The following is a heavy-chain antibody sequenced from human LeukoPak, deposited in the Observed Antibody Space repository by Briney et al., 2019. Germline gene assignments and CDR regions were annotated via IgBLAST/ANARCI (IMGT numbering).Heavy chain of an antibody. J-gene: IGHJ4*02. CDR3: ARDYALDY. V-gene: IGHV3-30*04. CDR2: ISYDGSNK. D-gene: IGHD4-17*01. CDR1: GFIFSSYA. Sequence: GRSLRLSCAASGFIFSSYAMHWVRQAPGKGLEWVAVISYDGSNKYYADSVKGRFTISRDNSKNTLYLQMNSLRAEDTAVYYCARDYALDYWGQGTLVTVSS.